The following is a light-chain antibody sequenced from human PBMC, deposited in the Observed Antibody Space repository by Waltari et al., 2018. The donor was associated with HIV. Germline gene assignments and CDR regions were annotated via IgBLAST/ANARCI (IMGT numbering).Light chain of an antibody. CDR1: SSDVGGYNY. CDR3: CSYAGSYTFYV. CDR2: DVS. V-gene: IGLV2-11*01. J-gene: IGLJ1*01. Sequence: QSALTQPHSVSGSPGQSVAIPCTGTSSDVGGYNYVSWYQQHPGKAPKLMIYDVSERPSGVPDRFSGSKSGNTASLTISGLQAEDEADYYCCSYAGSYTFYVFGTGTKVTVL.